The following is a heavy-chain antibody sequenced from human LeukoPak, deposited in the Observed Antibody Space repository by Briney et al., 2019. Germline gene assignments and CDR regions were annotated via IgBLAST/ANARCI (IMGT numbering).Heavy chain of an antibody. CDR2: ISHDGSNK. D-gene: IGHD1-26*01. CDR1: GFTFSSYG. CDR3: AKGRHSSSGMFDY. Sequence: PGGSLRLSCAASGFTFSSYGMHWVRQAPGKGLEWVAVISHDGSNKYYADSVKGRFTISRDNSKNTLYLQMNSLRAEDTAIYYCAKGRHSSSGMFDYWGQGTLVTVSS. V-gene: IGHV3-30*18. J-gene: IGHJ4*02.